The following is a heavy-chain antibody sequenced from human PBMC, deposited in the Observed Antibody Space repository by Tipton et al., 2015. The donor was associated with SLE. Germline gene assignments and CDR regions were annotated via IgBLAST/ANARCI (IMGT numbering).Heavy chain of an antibody. D-gene: IGHD6-13*01. J-gene: IGHJ5*02. CDR3: ARLVTKRAWFDP. Sequence: LRLSCTVSGGSISSSYYWGWIRQSPGKGLEWIGSISYTGSIYYNPSLKSRVTISVDMSKNQFSLKLTSVTAADTAVYYCARLVTKRAWFDPWGQGTLVTVSS. V-gene: IGHV4-39*07. CDR1: GGSISSSYY. CDR2: ISYTGSI.